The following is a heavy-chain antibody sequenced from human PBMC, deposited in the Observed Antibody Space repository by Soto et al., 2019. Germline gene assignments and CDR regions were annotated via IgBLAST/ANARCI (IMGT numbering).Heavy chain of an antibody. CDR3: ARAGCSGGSCYYYYGMDV. CDR2: IGTAGDT. CDR1: GFTFSSYD. V-gene: IGHV3-13*01. D-gene: IGHD2-15*01. Sequence: GGSLRLSCAASGFTFSSYDMHWVRQATGKGLEWVSAIGTAGDTYYPGSVKGRFTISRENAKNSLYLQMNSLRAGDTAVYSCARAGCSGGSCYYYYGMDVWGQGTTVTVSS. J-gene: IGHJ6*02.